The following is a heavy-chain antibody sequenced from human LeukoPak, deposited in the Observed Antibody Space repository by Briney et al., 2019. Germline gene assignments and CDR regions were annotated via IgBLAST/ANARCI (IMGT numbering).Heavy chain of an antibody. D-gene: IGHD4-17*01. Sequence: GGSLRLSCVASGFTFSRDWMSWVRQAPVKGLEWVSANSGSGGSTYYADSVKGRFTISRDNSKNTLYLQMNSLRAEDTAVYYCAKTGGAYGYYGMDVWGQGTTVTVSS. CDR1: GFTFSRDW. CDR3: AKTGGAYGYYGMDV. J-gene: IGHJ6*02. V-gene: IGHV3-23*01. CDR2: NSGSGGST.